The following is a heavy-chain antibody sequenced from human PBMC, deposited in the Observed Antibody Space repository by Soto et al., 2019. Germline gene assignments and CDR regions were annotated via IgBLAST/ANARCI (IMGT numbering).Heavy chain of an antibody. J-gene: IGHJ4*02. CDR1: GFTFSSYA. Sequence: EVQLLESGGGLVQPGGSLRLSCAASGFTFSSYAMSWVRQAPGKGLEWVSAISGSGGSTYYADSVKGRFTISRDKSKNTRYLQMNSRRVEDTAVYYCAQDKGDYGDYDGFDYWGQGTLVTVSS. CDR3: AQDKGDYGDYDGFDY. D-gene: IGHD4-17*01. CDR2: ISGSGGST. V-gene: IGHV3-23*01.